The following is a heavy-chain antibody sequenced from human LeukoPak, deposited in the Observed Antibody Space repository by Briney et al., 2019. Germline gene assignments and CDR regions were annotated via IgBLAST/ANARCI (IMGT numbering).Heavy chain of an antibody. Sequence: PSETLSLTCAVYGGSFSGYYWSWIRQPPGKGLEWIGEINHSGSTNYNPSLKSRVTISVDTSKNQFSLKLSSVTAADTAVYYCARAVDTAMVSGWFDPWGQGTLVTVSS. CDR3: ARAVDTAMVSGWFDP. CDR1: GGSFSGYY. D-gene: IGHD5-18*01. V-gene: IGHV4-34*01. CDR2: INHSGST. J-gene: IGHJ5*02.